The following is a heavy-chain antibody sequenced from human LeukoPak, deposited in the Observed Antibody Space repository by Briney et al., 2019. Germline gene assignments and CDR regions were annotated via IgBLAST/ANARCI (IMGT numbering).Heavy chain of an antibody. CDR1: GGSMSNYY. D-gene: IGHD3-22*01. Sequence: SETLSLTCSVSGGSMSNYYWSWIRQPPGKGLEWIGYIYYSGNTHYNPSLKSRVTISVDTSKNQFSLNLRSVTAADTAMYYCARGGPRLYYYYMDVWGKGTTVTISS. CDR2: IYYSGNT. V-gene: IGHV4-59*01. CDR3: ARGGPRLYYYYMDV. J-gene: IGHJ6*03.